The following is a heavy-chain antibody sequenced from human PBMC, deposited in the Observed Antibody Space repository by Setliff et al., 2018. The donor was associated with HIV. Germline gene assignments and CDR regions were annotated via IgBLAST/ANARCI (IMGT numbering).Heavy chain of an antibody. CDR2: ISHSGRT. Sequence: SETLSLTCAVYGGSLTDYDWTWIRQTPAKGLEWIGEISHSGRTNYNPSLKTRLIISRDTPKNQFSLRLSSATVADTAIYYCARGFEGYCSGASCHWFDSWGQGTQVTV. V-gene: IGHV4-34*01. CDR1: GGSLTDYD. CDR3: ARGFEGYCSGASCHWFDS. D-gene: IGHD2-15*01. J-gene: IGHJ5*01.